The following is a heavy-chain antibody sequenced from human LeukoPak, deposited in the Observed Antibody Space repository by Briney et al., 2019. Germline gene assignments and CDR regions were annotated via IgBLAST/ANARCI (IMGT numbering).Heavy chain of an antibody. CDR1: GFTFSSYA. CDR2: ISGSGGST. CDR3: TKTTQIVVVPAAVDY. J-gene: IGHJ4*02. V-gene: IGHV3-23*01. D-gene: IGHD2-2*01. Sequence: GGSLRLSCAASGFTFSSYAMSWVRQAPGKGLEWVSAISGSGGSTYYADSVKGRFTISRDNSKNTLYLQMNSLRAEDTAVYYCTKTTQIVVVPAAVDYWGQGTLVTVSS.